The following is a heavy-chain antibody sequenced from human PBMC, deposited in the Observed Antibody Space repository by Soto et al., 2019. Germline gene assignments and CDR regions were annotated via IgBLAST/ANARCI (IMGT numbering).Heavy chain of an antibody. CDR1: GGRFSSYT. V-gene: IGHV1-69*04. D-gene: IGHD6-6*01. J-gene: IGHJ4*02. CDR2: IIPILGIA. Sequence: GASVELCCKACGGRFSSYTISWARQAHGQGLEWMGRIIPILGIANYAQKFQGRVTITADKSTSTAYMELSSLRSEDTAVYYCARDRYSSSKSYFDYWGQGTLVTVSS. CDR3: ARDRYSSSKSYFDY.